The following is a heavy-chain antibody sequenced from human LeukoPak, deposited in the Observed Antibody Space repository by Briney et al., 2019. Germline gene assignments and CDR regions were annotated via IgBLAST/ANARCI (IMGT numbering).Heavy chain of an antibody. Sequence: GGSLRLSCEASGFTFSSYAMSWVRQAPGKGLEWVSAISGSGGSTYYAVSVKGRFTISSDNSKNTLYLQMNSRRAEDTAVYYCAREPGYNYGILWGQGTLVTVSS. CDR3: AREPGYNYGIL. J-gene: IGHJ4*02. V-gene: IGHV3-23*01. CDR1: GFTFSSYA. D-gene: IGHD5-18*01. CDR2: ISGSGGST.